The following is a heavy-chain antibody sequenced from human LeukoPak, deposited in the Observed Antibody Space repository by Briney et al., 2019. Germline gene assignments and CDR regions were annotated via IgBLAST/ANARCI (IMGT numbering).Heavy chain of an antibody. CDR1: GDSVSSNSAS. CDR3: ARDPAAGYCSSTSCPINWFDP. V-gene: IGHV6-1*01. D-gene: IGHD2-2*01. J-gene: IGHJ5*02. CDR2: TYYRSKWYN. Sequence: SQTLLLTCAISGDSVSSNSASWNWIRQSPSRGLEWLGRTYYRSKWYNDYAVSVKSRITINPDTSKNQFSLQLNSVTPEDTAVYYCARDPAAGYCSSTSCPINWFDPWGQGTLVTVSS.